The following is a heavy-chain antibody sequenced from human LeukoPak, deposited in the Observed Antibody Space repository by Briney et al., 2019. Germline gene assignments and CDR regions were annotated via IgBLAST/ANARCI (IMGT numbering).Heavy chain of an antibody. D-gene: IGHD6-19*01. Sequence: PSETLSLTCTVSGGSISTYYWSWIRQPAGKGLEWIGRIYTSGSTNYNPSLKSRVTISVDTSKNQFSLKLSSVTAADTAVYYCARATRYSSGWNWFDPWGQGTLVTVSS. V-gene: IGHV4-4*07. J-gene: IGHJ5*02. CDR3: ARATRYSSGWNWFDP. CDR2: IYTSGST. CDR1: GGSISTYY.